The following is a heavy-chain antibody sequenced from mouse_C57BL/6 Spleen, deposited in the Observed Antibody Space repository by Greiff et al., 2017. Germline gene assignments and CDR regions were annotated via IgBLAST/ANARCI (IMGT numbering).Heavy chain of an antibody. CDR2: IYPGDGDT. CDR1: GYAFSRSW. J-gene: IGHJ1*03. Sequence: VQLQQSGPELVKPGASVKLSCKASGYAFSRSWMNWVKQRPGKGLEWIGRIYPGDGDTNYNGKFTGKATLTADKSSSTAYMQLSILTSEDSAVYFCASAEDYGNYGYFDVWGTGTTVTVSS. V-gene: IGHV1-82*01. CDR3: ASAEDYGNYGYFDV. D-gene: IGHD2-1*01.